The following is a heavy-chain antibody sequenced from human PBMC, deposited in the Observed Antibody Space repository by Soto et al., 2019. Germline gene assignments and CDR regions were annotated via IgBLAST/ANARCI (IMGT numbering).Heavy chain of an antibody. V-gene: IGHV5-10-1*01. J-gene: IGHJ6*02. CDR3: ASSTGYSYGYSHYYYYGMDV. D-gene: IGHD5-18*01. Sequence: GGSLKNSCKGFWYSFSRHWISWGGQMPRKGLEGMGRIDPSDSYTNYSPSFQGHVTISADKSISTAYLQWSSLKASDTAMYYCASSTGYSYGYSHYYYYGMDVWGQGTTVTVSS. CDR1: WYSFSRHW. CDR2: IDPSDSYT.